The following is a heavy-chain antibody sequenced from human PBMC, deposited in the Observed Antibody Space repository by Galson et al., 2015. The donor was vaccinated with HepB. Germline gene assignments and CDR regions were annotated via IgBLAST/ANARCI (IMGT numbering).Heavy chain of an antibody. CDR3: ARGIDGSGSFHYMDV. V-gene: IGHV1-18*01. J-gene: IGHJ6*03. D-gene: IGHD3-10*01. CDR1: GYTFTSSG. CDR2: ISTYSGNT. Sequence: SVKVSCKASGYTFTSSGISWVRQAPGQGLEWMGWISTYSGNTNYAQKLLDRVTMTTDTSTSTAYMELRSLRSDDTAVYYCARGIDGSGSFHYMDVWGKGTTVTVSS.